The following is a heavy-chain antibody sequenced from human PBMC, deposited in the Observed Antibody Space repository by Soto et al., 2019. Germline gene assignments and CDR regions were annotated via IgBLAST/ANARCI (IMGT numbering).Heavy chain of an antibody. Sequence: QVQLVESGGGVVQPGRSLRLSCAASGFTFSSYGMHWVRQAPGKGLGWVAVISYDGSNKYYADSVKGRFTISRDNSKNTLYLQMNSLRAEDTAVYYCANTGYYDFWSGAPDYWGQGTLVTVSS. CDR3: ANTGYYDFWSGAPDY. J-gene: IGHJ4*02. V-gene: IGHV3-30*18. D-gene: IGHD3-3*01. CDR2: ISYDGSNK. CDR1: GFTFSSYG.